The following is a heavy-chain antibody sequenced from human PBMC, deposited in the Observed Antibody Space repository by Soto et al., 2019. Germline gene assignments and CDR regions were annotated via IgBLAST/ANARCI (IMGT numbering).Heavy chain of an antibody. CDR2: IYDSGST. CDR3: ARGGWGDDCRGSFDC. CDR1: GGSISHFY. J-gene: IGHJ4*02. Sequence: SETLSLTCTVSGGSISHFYWSWIRQSPGKGLEWLGYIYDSGSTSYNPSLRSRVTMSMDTSKTQFSLNLSSVTAADPAVYCFARGGWGDDCRGSFDCGGQEALLKVSS. V-gene: IGHV4-59*01. D-gene: IGHD3-22*01.